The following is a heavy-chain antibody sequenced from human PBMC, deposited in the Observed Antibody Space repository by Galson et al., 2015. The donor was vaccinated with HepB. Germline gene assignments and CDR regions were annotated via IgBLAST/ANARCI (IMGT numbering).Heavy chain of an antibody. Sequence: SVKVSCKASGYTFTSYGISWVRQAPGQGLEWMGWISAYNGNTNYAQKLQGRVTMTTDTSTSTAYMELRSLRSDDTAVYYCAREGEYCSSTGCYWRGYYYYMDVWGKGTTVTVSS. CDR1: GYTFTSYG. J-gene: IGHJ6*03. CDR3: AREGEYCSSTGCYWRGYYYYMDV. D-gene: IGHD2-2*01. CDR2: ISAYNGNT. V-gene: IGHV1-18*01.